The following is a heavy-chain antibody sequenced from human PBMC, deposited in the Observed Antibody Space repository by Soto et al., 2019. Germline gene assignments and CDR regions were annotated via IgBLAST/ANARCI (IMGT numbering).Heavy chain of an antibody. CDR2: ISGSGGTT. CDR1: GFTFSSYA. Sequence: EVQLLESGGGLVQPGGSLRLSCAASGFTFSSYAMSWVRQAPGKGLEWVSAISGSGGTTYYADSVKGRFTISRDNSKNMLFLQMNSLRAEDTAIYYCAKKVNSGPGSQYFDYWGQGTLVTVSS. J-gene: IGHJ4*02. D-gene: IGHD3-10*01. CDR3: AKKVNSGPGSQYFDY. V-gene: IGHV3-23*01.